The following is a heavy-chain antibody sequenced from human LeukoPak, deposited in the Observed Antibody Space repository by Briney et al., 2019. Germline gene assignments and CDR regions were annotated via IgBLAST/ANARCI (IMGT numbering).Heavy chain of an antibody. V-gene: IGHV3-7*04. J-gene: IGHJ5*02. CDR2: VKEDGSEK. Sequence: HGRSLSLSCAVSVFTFSSYCMSWVPDAPGRGLEWGRNVKEDGSEKYYVVSAKGPFNIYRDNAKNPLYIQMRSLGAEDTGVYCCVRVYSSARWDWFDPWGEGTLVPVS. D-gene: IGHD6-25*01. CDR1: VFTFSSYC. CDR3: VRVYSSARWDWFDP.